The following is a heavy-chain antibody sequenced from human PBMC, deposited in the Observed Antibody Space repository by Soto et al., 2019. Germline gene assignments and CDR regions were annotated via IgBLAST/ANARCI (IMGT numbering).Heavy chain of an antibody. V-gene: IGHV3-30-3*01. CDR1: GFTFSSYA. Sequence: QVQLVESGGGVVQPGRSLRLSCAASGFTFSSYAMHWVRQAPGKGLEWVAVISYDGSNKYYADSVKGRFTISRDNSKNTLYLQMNSLRAEDTAVYYCAREDCSSTSCYVDYWGQGTLVTVSS. CDR3: AREDCSSTSCYVDY. J-gene: IGHJ4*02. D-gene: IGHD2-2*01. CDR2: ISYDGSNK.